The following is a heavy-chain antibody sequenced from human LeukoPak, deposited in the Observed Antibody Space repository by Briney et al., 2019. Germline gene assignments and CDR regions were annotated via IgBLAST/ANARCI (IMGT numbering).Heavy chain of an antibody. CDR3: ARDVRGSGSFKSYYYYMDV. J-gene: IGHJ6*03. CDR2: INWNGGST. V-gene: IGHV3-20*04. D-gene: IGHD3-10*01. CDR1: GFTFSSYS. Sequence: PGGSLRLSCAASGFTFSSYSMNWVRQAPGKGLEWVSGINWNGGSTGYADSVKGRFTISRDNAKNSLYLQMNSLRAEDTALYYCARDVRGSGSFKSYYYYMDVWGKGTTVTVSS.